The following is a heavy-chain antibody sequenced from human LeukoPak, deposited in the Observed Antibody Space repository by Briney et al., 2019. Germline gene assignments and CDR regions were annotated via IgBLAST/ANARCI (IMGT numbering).Heavy chain of an antibody. CDR2: ISGSGGST. J-gene: IGHJ4*02. V-gene: IGHV3-23*01. Sequence: GGSLRLSCAASGFTFSSYAVSWVRQAPGKGLEWVSAISGSGGSTYYADSVKGRFTISRDNSKNTLYLQMNSLRAEDTAVYYCAKGGARICSSTSCYYYWGQGTLVTVSS. CDR1: GFTFSSYA. D-gene: IGHD2-2*01. CDR3: AKGGARICSSTSCYYY.